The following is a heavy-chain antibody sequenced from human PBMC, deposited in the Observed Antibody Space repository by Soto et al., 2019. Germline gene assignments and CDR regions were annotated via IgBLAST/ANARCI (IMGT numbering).Heavy chain of an antibody. J-gene: IGHJ6*02. CDR1: GDSVSSATYY. Sequence: QVQLQESGPGLVKPSETLSLTCLVSGDSVSSATYYWSWIRQPPGKGLEWIGYMSNSGSTNYNPSLTRRVTISVDTSKNQFSLKLNSVTGADTAVYYCAREDFYYGMDVWGQGTTVTVSS. V-gene: IGHV4-61*01. CDR2: MSNSGST. CDR3: AREDFYYGMDV.